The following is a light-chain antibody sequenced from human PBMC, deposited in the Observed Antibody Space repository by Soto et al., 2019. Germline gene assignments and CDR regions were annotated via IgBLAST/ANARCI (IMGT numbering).Light chain of an antibody. CDR3: QHSYTTPPWT. V-gene: IGKV1-39*01. J-gene: IGKJ1*01. Sequence: IQMTQSPSSLSASVLYRVTITFLSSQGIRNDLGWYQQKPGKAPNLLISAASNLHSGVPSRFSGSGSGTDFTLTISSLQPEDFATYYCQHSYTTPPWTFGQGTKVDIK. CDR2: AAS. CDR1: QGIRND.